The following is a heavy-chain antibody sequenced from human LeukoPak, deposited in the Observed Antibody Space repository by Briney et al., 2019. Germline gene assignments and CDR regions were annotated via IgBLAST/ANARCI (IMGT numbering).Heavy chain of an antibody. CDR1: GFSFSSYS. CDR2: ISSSSSYI. Sequence: GGSLRFSCAASGFSFSSYSVNLVRQAPGKGLEWVSSISSSSSYIYYADSVKGRFTSSRDNAKNSLYLQMNSLRAEDTAVYYCTRDGSGSRIPFAHWGRGTLVTVSS. J-gene: IGHJ4*02. V-gene: IGHV3-21*01. D-gene: IGHD1-26*01. CDR3: TRDGSGSRIPFAH.